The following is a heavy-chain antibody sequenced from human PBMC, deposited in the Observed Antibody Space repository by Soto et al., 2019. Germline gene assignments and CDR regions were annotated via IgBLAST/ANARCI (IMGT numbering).Heavy chain of an antibody. CDR1: GDSIGTINYY. Sequence: QLQLQESGPGLVKPSETLSVTCSVSGDSIGTINYYWGWLRQPPGKGPEWIGSIYYTGSTHYNPSLSGRATVSVDTSKTQFSLRLTSVTAADTAVYYCARHPGYTVPTVYATNDFDDWGQGVLVTVSS. CDR2: IYYTGST. D-gene: IGHD3-9*01. V-gene: IGHV4-39*01. J-gene: IGHJ4*02. CDR3: ARHPGYTVPTVYATNDFDD.